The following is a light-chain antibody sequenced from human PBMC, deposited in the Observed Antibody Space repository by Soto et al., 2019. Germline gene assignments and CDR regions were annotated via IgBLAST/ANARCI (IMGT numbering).Light chain of an antibody. Sequence: QPVLTQSPSASASLGASVKLTCTLSSGHSSYAIAWHQQQPEKGPRYLMKLNSDGSHSKGDGIPDRFSGSTSGAERCLTITSLQSEDEADYYCQTWGTGIPVVFGTGTKLTVL. J-gene: IGLJ1*01. CDR1: SGHSSYA. V-gene: IGLV4-69*01. CDR3: QTWGTGIPVV. CDR2: LNSDGSH.